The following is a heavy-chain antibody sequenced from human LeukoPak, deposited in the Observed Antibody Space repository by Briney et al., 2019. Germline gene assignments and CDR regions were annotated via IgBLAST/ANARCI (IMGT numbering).Heavy chain of an antibody. J-gene: IGHJ4*02. CDR1: GGSISSSSYY. Sequence: SETLSLTCTVSGGSISSSSYYWGWIRQPSGKGLEWIGSIYYSGSTYYNPSLKSRVTISVDTSKNQFSLKLSSVTAADTAVYYCASTYYDILTGYYWFDYWGQGTLVTVSS. CDR3: ASTYYDILTGYYWFDY. CDR2: IYYSGST. V-gene: IGHV4-39*01. D-gene: IGHD3-9*01.